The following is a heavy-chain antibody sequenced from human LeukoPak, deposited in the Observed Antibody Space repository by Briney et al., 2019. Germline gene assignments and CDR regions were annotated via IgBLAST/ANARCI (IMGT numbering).Heavy chain of an antibody. CDR2: IRYDGSNK. CDR3: AKEYYCDSSGYCFDY. CDR1: GFTFSSYG. V-gene: IGHV3-30*02. Sequence: GGSLRLSCAASGFTFSSYGMHWVRQAPGKGLEGVAFIRYDGSNKYYADSVKGRFTISRDNSKNTLYLQMNSLRAEDTAVYYCAKEYYCDSSGYCFDYWGQGTLVTVSS. D-gene: IGHD3-22*01. J-gene: IGHJ4*02.